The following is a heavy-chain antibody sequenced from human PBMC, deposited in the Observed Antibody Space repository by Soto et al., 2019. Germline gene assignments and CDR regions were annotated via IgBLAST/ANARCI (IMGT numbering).Heavy chain of an antibody. CDR1: GFTFSSYG. CDR3: ASRPVLRYIRNEYYFDY. CDR2: IWYDGSNK. Sequence: TGRSLRLSCAASGFTFSSYGMHWVRQAPGKGLEWVAVIWYDGSNKYYADSVKGRFTISRDNSKNTLYLQMNSLRAEDTAVYYCASRPVLRYIRNEYYFDYWGQGTLVNVSS. D-gene: IGHD3-9*01. J-gene: IGHJ4*02. V-gene: IGHV3-33*01.